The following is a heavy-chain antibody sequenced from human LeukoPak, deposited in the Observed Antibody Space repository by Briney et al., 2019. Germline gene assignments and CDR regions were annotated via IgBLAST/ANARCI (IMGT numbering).Heavy chain of an antibody. CDR2: IYYNGNT. CDR3: ARDAIPSSYWYFDL. J-gene: IGHJ2*01. CDR1: GGSVSSGGYY. Sequence: SETLPLTCTVSGGSVSSGGYYWSWIRQPPGKGLEWIGYIYYNGNTNYNPSLKSRVTVSVDTSKNQFSLKLSSVTAADTAVYYCARDAIPSSYWYFDLWGRGTLVTVSS. D-gene: IGHD2-2*01. V-gene: IGHV4-61*08.